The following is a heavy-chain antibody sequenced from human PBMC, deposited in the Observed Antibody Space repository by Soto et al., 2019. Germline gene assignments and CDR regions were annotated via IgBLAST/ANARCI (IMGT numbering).Heavy chain of an antibody. J-gene: IGHJ4*02. CDR2: IIPIFGTA. Sequence: ASVKVSCKASGGTFSSYAISWVRQAPGQGLEWMGGIIPIFGTANYAQKLQGRVTITADESTSTAYMELSSLRSEDTAVYYCARVIWKGGLQYHFDYFDYWGQGTLVTVSS. CDR3: ARVIWKGGLQYHFDYFDY. D-gene: IGHD4-4*01. CDR1: GGTFSSYA. V-gene: IGHV1-69*13.